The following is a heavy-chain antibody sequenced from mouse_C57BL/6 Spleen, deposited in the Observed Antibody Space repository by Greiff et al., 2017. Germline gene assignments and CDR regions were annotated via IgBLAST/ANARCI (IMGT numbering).Heavy chain of an antibody. D-gene: IGHD1-1*01. J-gene: IGHJ1*03. CDR2: ISNLAYSI. Sequence: EVKLMESGGGLVQPGGSLKLSCAASGFTFSDYGMAWVRQAPRKGPEWVAFISNLAYSIYYADTVTGRFTIARENAKNTLYLEMSSLRSEDTAMYYCARLGVYYYGSSLYWYFDVWGTGTTVTVSS. CDR1: GFTFSDYG. CDR3: ARLGVYYYGSSLYWYFDV. V-gene: IGHV5-15*01.